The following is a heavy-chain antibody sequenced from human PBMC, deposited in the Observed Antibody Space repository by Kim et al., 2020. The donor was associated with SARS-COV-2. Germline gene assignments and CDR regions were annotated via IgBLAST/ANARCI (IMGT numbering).Heavy chain of an antibody. V-gene: IGHV4-39*01. CDR1: GGSISSSSYY. J-gene: IGHJ6*02. CDR2: IYYSGST. Sequence: SETLSLTCTVSGGSISSSSYYWGWIRQPPGKGLEWIGSIYYSGSTYYNPSLKSRVTISVDTSKNQFSLKLSSVTAADTAVYYCARQSYYYGSGSYYNHGMDVWGQGTTVTVSS. D-gene: IGHD3-10*01. CDR3: ARQSYYYGSGSYYNHGMDV.